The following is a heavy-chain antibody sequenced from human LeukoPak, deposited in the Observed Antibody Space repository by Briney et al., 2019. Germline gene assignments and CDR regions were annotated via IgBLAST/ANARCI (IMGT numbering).Heavy chain of an antibody. J-gene: IGHJ4*02. CDR3: ARDYSYDYVWGSYRYPYFDY. CDR2: IYHSGST. V-gene: IGHV4-38-2*02. Sequence: NPSETLSLTCTVSGYSISSAYYWGWIRQPPGRGLEWIGNIYHSGSTYYNPSLKSRVTISVDTSKNQFSLKLSSVTAADTAVYYCARDYSYDYVWGSYRYPYFDYWGQGTLVTVSS. CDR1: GYSISSAYY. D-gene: IGHD3-16*02.